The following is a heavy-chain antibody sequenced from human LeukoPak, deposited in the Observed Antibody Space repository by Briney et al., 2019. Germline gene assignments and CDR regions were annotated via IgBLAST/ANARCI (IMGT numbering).Heavy chain of an antibody. V-gene: IGHV4-59*01. CDR2: IYYSGTT. CDR1: GGSISSYY. CDR3: ARVPTRFQLLPMTPFDY. J-gene: IGHJ4*02. D-gene: IGHD6-13*01. Sequence: SETLSLTCTVSGGSISSYYWSWIRQLPGKGLEWIGYIYYSGTTNYNPSLQSRVTISVDTSKNQFSLKLSSVTAADTAVYYCARVPTRFQLLPMTPFDYWGQGTLVTVSS.